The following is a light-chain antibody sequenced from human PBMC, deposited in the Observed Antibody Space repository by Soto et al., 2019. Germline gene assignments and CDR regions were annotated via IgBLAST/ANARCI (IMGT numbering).Light chain of an antibody. Sequence: DIQMTQSPSTLSASVGDRVTITCRARQSISSWLAWYQQKPGKAPKLLIYDASSLDSGVPSRFGGSGSGTEFTLTISSLKPEDVATYYFQPYYSYSPWTFGQGTKVEIK. CDR2: DAS. J-gene: IGKJ1*01. CDR3: QPYYSYSPWT. CDR1: QSISSW. V-gene: IGKV1-5*01.